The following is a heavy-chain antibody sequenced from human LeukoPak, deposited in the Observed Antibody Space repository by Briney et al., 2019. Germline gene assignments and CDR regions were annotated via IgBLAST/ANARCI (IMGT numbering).Heavy chain of an antibody. CDR1: GGSISSYY. CDR2: IYYSGST. D-gene: IGHD3-22*01. V-gene: IGHV4-59*08. CDR3: ARLPYYCDSSGYIDY. J-gene: IGHJ4*02. Sequence: SETLSLTCTVSGGSISSYYWSWIRQPPGKGLEWIGYIYYSGSTSYNPSLKSRVTISVDMSKNQFSLKLSSVTAADTAVYYCARLPYYCDSSGYIDYWGQGTLVTVSS.